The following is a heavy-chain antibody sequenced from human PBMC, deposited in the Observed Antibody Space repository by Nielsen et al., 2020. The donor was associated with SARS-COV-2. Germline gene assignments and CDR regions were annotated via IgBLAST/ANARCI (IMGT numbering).Heavy chain of an antibody. D-gene: IGHD4-11*01. CDR2: VSYNGNE. J-gene: IGHJ5*02. Sequence: GESLKISCAASGFTFSSHAMHWVRQASGKGLEWLSIVSYNGNEHYADSVKGRFTISRDNSKDTLFLQLSGLRPEDTGVYFCARETIDYTSSFVDHWGQGTLVTVSP. V-gene: IGHV3-30*04. CDR3: ARETIDYTSSFVDH. CDR1: GFTFSSHA.